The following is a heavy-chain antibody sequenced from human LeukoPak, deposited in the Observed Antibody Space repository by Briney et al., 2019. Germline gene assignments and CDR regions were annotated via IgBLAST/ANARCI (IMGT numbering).Heavy chain of an antibody. V-gene: IGHV3-30*18. D-gene: IGHD6-13*01. CDR3: AKDLAAAGLDAFDI. J-gene: IGHJ3*02. CDR1: GFTFSSYG. CDR2: ISYDGSNK. Sequence: PGGSLRLPCAASGFTFSSYGMHWVRQAPGKGLEWVAVISYDGSNKYYADSVKGRFTISRDNSKNTLYLQMNSLRAEDTAVYYCAKDLAAAGLDAFDIWGQGTMVTVSS.